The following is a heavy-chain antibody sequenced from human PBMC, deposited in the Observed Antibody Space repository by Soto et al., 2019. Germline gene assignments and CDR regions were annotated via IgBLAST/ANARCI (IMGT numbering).Heavy chain of an antibody. Sequence: EVQLVEFGGGLAQPGGSLRLSCAASGFTFNTYTMNWVRQAPGKGLEWVSYISSSSGTKYYADSVKVRFTISRDNAKNSLYLQMNSLRAEDTAVYYCARAREYQPLPDYWGQGTLVTVSS. CDR3: ARAREYQPLPDY. V-gene: IGHV3-48*01. J-gene: IGHJ4*02. CDR1: GFTFNTYT. CDR2: ISSSSGTK. D-gene: IGHD2-2*01.